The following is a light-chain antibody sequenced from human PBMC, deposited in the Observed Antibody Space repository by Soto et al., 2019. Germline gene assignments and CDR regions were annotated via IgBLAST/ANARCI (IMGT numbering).Light chain of an antibody. CDR2: EVS. Sequence: QSVVAQPAPVSGPPGQSIAISCTGTSRDVGAYNYVSWYQQHPGKAPKLIVHEVSDRPSGVSDRFSGSKSGNTASLTFSWLQSEDEADYYCSSYTGPYTLVFGTGTKVTVL. V-gene: IGLV2-14*01. J-gene: IGLJ1*01. CDR1: SRDVGAYNY. CDR3: SSYTGPYTLV.